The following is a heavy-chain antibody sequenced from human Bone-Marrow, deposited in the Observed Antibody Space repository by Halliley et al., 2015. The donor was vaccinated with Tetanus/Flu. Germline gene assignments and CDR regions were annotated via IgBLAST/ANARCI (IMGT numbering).Heavy chain of an antibody. J-gene: IGHJ4*02. V-gene: IGHV4-4*02. CDR3: ARVRDPLSFDV. D-gene: IGHD3-3*02. Sequence: SLRLSCAVSGGSINRSNWWTWVRQPPGKGLEWIGEIYHSGGPNYNPSLKSRVTISMDKAKNQFSLMLKFVTAADTGVYYCARVRDPLSFDVWGQGILITVSS. CDR2: IYHSGGP. CDR1: GGSINRSNW.